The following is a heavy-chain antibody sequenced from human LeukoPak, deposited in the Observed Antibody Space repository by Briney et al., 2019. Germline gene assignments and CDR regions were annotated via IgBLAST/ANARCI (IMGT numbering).Heavy chain of an antibody. Sequence: KPSQTLSLTCTVAVGSISSGGYYWSWIRQHPGKGLEWIGYIYYSGSTDYNPSLKSRVTMSVDTSKNQFSLNLDSVTAADTAVYYCARSYGSETYYAQILGYWGQGTLVTVSS. CDR3: ARSYGSETYYAQILGY. CDR2: IYYSGST. D-gene: IGHD3-10*01. CDR1: VGSISSGGYY. J-gene: IGHJ4*02. V-gene: IGHV4-31*03.